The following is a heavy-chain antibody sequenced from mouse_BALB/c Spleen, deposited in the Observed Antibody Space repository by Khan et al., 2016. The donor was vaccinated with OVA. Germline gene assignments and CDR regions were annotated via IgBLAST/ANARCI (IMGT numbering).Heavy chain of an antibody. CDR1: GYTFTDYY. CDR3: ARGLFDV. Sequence: VQLKESGPELVKPGASVRMSCRASGYTFTDYYMKWMKQSHGKRLEWIGDINPYNGDTFYNQKFKGKATLTVDKSSSTAYMQLNSLTSEDSAVYYCARGLFDVWGAGTTVTVSS. J-gene: IGHJ1*01. CDR2: INPYNGDT. V-gene: IGHV1-19*01.